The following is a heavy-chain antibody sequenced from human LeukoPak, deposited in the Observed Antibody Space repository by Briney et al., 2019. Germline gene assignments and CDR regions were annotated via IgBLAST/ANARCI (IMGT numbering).Heavy chain of an antibody. CDR3: STASRVTWCGWGDVFDL. D-gene: IGHD6-19*01. CDR2: IDDGGNT. J-gene: IGHJ3*01. Sequence: SETLSLMCSVYGGSFSDYFWSWIRQPPGKGLEWIGEIDDGGNTNYNPSLMSRVIVSMEKSKKQISLVMRSMTTVDTTVYYYSTASRVTWCGWGDVFDLWGQGATVIVSS. CDR1: GGSFSDYF. V-gene: IGHV4-34*01.